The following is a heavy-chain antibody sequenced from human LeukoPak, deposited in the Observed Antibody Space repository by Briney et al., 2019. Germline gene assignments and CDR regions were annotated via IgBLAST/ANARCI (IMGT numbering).Heavy chain of an antibody. CDR2: IYYSGNT. CDR3: ARHPGRLFDY. CDR1: GGSISSSSFY. J-gene: IGHJ4*02. V-gene: IGHV4-39*01. Sequence: SETLSLTCTVSGGSISSSSFYCGWIRQPPGKGLEWIASIYYSGNTYYNPSLKSRVSISVDTSKNQFSLKLSAVTAADTAVYYCARHPGRLFDYWGQGTLVTVSS.